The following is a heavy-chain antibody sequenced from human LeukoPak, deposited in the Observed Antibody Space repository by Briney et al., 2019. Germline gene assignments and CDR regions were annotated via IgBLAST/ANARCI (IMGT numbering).Heavy chain of an antibody. CDR2: ISGNNGNT. D-gene: IGHD6-13*01. CDR3: ARGGRDSSSWFFDY. V-gene: IGHV1-18*01. Sequence: ASVKVSCKASGYSFSSYGISWVRQAPGQGLEWMTWISGNNGNTDFAKNLQGRVTMTTDTSTTTVYMKSDDTAVYFCARGGRDSSSWFFDYWGQGTLVTVSS. J-gene: IGHJ4*02. CDR1: GYSFSSYG.